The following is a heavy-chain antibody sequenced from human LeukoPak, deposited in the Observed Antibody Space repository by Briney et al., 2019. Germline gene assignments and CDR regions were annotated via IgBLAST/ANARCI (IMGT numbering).Heavy chain of an antibody. CDR3: AKLDADIVVVPATSDP. CDR1: GFTFSSYA. D-gene: IGHD2-2*01. J-gene: IGHJ5*02. CDR2: ISGSGGST. Sequence: GGSLRLSCAASGFTFSSYAMSWVRQAPGKGLEWVSAISGSGGSTYYADSVKGRFTISRDNSKNTLYLQMNSLRAEDTAVYYCAKLDADIVVVPATSDPWGQGTLVTVSS. V-gene: IGHV3-23*01.